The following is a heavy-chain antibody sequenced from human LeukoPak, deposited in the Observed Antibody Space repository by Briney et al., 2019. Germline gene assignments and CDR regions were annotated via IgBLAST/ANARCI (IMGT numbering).Heavy chain of an antibody. Sequence: PGGSLRLSCAASGFTFRSYSMNWVRQAPGKGLEWVSSISSSSSYIFYADSVKGRFTIPRDNAKNSLYLQMNSLRAEDTAVYYCARASAPDYDILTGYSSEGMDVWGQRTTVTVSS. CDR3: ARASAPDYDILTGYSSEGMDV. CDR1: GFTFRSYS. V-gene: IGHV3-21*01. D-gene: IGHD3-9*01. J-gene: IGHJ6*02. CDR2: ISSSSSYI.